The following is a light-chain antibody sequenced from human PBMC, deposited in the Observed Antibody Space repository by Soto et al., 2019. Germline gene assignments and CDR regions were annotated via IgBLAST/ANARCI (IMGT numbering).Light chain of an antibody. CDR3: QQHNNWPPWT. CDR2: GAS. CDR1: QSVANN. V-gene: IGKV3-15*01. J-gene: IGKJ1*01. Sequence: DIVMTQSPATLSVSPGERATLSCRASQSVANNVAWYQQKPDQPPRLLIYGASTRAAGVPARFSGSGYGRQFSLTISSLQSEDFAIYHCQQHNNWPPWTFGQGTKVEV.